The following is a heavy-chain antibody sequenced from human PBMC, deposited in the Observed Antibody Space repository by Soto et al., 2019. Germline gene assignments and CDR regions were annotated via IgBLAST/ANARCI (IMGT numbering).Heavy chain of an antibody. D-gene: IGHD4-17*01. V-gene: IGHV1-69*02. J-gene: IGHJ4*02. Sequence: QVQLVQSGAEVKKPGSSVKVSCKASGGTFSSYTISWVRQAPGQGLEWMGRIIPILGIANYAQKFQGRVTITADKSTSTAYMELSSLRSEDTAVYYCARTGDYGDLGLVYWGQGTLVTVSS. CDR3: ARTGDYGDLGLVY. CDR1: GGTFSSYT. CDR2: IIPILGIA.